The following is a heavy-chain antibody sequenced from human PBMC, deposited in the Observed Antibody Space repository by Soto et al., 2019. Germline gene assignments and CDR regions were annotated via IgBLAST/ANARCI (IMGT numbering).Heavy chain of an antibody. V-gene: IGHV1-46*01. Sequence: QVQLVQSGAEVKKPGASVKVSCRTSGYTFTHYYIHWVRQAPGQGLEWLGIINPASGSTNYAQDFQGRVALTMYTSTTTVYMGLSGLSAEDTGIFYCVRDLAAGDHWGQGTLVTVSS. CDR2: INPASGST. CDR1: GYTFTHYY. D-gene: IGHD6-25*01. J-gene: IGHJ4*02. CDR3: VRDLAAGDH.